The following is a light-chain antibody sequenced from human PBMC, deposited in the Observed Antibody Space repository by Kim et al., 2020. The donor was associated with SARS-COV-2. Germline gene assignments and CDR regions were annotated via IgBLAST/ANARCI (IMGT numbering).Light chain of an antibody. CDR3: QLYVSSRPRVT. V-gene: IGKV3-20*01. CDR1: QSVSSRF. Sequence: DIVLTQSPGTLSLSPGERATLSCRASQSVSSRFLAWYQQKPGQAPRPLIYGTSSRATGIPDRFSGTGSGTDFTLTISRLEPEDFAVYYCQLYVSSRPRVTFGGGGKVDIK. J-gene: IGKJ4*01. CDR2: GTS.